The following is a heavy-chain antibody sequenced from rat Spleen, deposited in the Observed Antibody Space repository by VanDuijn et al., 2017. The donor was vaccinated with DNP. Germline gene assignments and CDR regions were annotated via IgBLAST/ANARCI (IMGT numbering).Heavy chain of an antibody. CDR1: GFTFSDFY. V-gene: IGHV5-7*01. CDR2: ISYDGSST. D-gene: IGHD1-2*01. Sequence: EVQLVESGGGLVQPGGSLKLSCAASGFTFSDFYMAWVRQAPKKGLEWVATISYDGSSTYYRDSVKGRFTISRDNAKSTLYLQMDSLRSEDTATYYCATFRAQLFDYWGQGVMVTVSS. J-gene: IGHJ2*01. CDR3: ATFRAQLFDY.